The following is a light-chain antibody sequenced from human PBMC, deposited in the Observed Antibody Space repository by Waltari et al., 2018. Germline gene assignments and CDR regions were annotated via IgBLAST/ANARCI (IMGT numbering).Light chain of an antibody. CDR2: DVT. CDR3: SSYTSSSTQYV. V-gene: IGLV2-14*03. J-gene: IGLJ1*01. CDR1: SRDVGGPNY. Sequence: QSALTQPASVSASPGQSITISCTGTSRDVGGPNYVSWYQQHPGKAPKLMIYDVTYRPSGVSNRFSGSKSGNTASLTISGLQAEDEADYYCSSYTSSSTQYVFGSGTKVTVL.